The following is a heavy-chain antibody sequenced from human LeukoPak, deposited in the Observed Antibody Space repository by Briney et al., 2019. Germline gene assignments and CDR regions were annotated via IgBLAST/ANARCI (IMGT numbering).Heavy chain of an antibody. CDR3: ARDFVAAAGIDY. J-gene: IGHJ4*02. CDR1: GFTFSSFW. D-gene: IGHD6-13*01. V-gene: IGHV3-7*01. CDR2: IKQDGSEK. Sequence: GGSLRLSCAASGFTFSSFWMSWVRQAPGKGLEWVANIKQDGSEKYYVDSVKGRFTISRDNAKNSLYLQMDSLRAEDTALYYCARDFVAAAGIDYWGQGTLVTVSS.